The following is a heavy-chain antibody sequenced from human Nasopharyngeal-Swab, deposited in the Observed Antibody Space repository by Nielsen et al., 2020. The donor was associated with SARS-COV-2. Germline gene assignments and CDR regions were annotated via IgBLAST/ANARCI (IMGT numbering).Heavy chain of an antibody. Sequence: GSLRLSCTVSGGSISRYYWSWIRQSPGKGLEWIGEMYNSGSTNYNPSLKSRVTISVDTSRNQFSLKLSSVTAADTAVYYCARLFHDSSGYYYGFDYWGQGTLVTVSS. CDR3: ARLFHDSSGYYYGFDY. CDR1: GGSISRYY. J-gene: IGHJ4*02. D-gene: IGHD3-22*01. CDR2: MYNSGST. V-gene: IGHV4-59*13.